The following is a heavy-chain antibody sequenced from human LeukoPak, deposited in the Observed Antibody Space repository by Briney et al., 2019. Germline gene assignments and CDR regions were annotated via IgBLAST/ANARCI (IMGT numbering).Heavy chain of an antibody. CDR2: INHSGST. CDR3: ARGLVRRRLKFDY. CDR1: GGSISSSNW. Sequence: SETLSLTCAVSGGSISSSNWWSWVRQPPGKGLEWIGEINHSGSTNYNPSLKSRVTISVDTSKNQFSLKLSSVTAADTAVYYCARGLVRRRLKFDYWGQGALVTVSS. D-gene: IGHD6-6*01. J-gene: IGHJ4*02. V-gene: IGHV4-4*02.